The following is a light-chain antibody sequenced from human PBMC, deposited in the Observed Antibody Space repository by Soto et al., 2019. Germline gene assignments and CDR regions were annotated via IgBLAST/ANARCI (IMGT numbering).Light chain of an antibody. CDR3: QQYGRSPPWT. J-gene: IGKJ1*01. Sequence: EIVLTQSPGTLSLSPGERATLSCRASQSVSSSYLAWYQQKPGQAPRLLIYGASSRATGIPDRFSGSGSGTGFTLTISRLEPEDFAVYYCQQYGRSPPWTFGQGTKVDIK. CDR1: QSVSSSY. V-gene: IGKV3-20*01. CDR2: GAS.